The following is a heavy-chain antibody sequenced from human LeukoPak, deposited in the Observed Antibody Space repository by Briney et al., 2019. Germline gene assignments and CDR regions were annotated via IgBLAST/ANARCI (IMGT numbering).Heavy chain of an antibody. Sequence: GGSLRLSCAASGFTFSNYWMHWVRQAPGKGLVWVSRIKSDGSSTNYADSVKGRFTISRGQSKNTLYLQMSSLRAEDTAVYYCAKHSGMYYYFDYWGQGALVSVPS. D-gene: IGHD2-15*01. CDR3: AKHSGMYYYFDY. J-gene: IGHJ4*02. V-gene: IGHV3-74*01. CDR1: GFTFSNYW. CDR2: IKSDGSST.